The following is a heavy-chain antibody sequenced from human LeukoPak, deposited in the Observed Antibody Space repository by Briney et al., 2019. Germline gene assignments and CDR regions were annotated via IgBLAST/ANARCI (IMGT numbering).Heavy chain of an antibody. D-gene: IGHD3-22*01. CDR2: MNPNSGNT. CDR1: GYTFTGYY. V-gene: IGHV1-8*02. Sequence: ASVKVSCKASGYTFTGYYMHWVRQATGQGLEWMGWMNPNSGNTGYAQKFQGRVTMTRNTSISTAYMELSSLRSEDTAVYYCARATNYYYDSSGYVDWGQGTLVTVSS. J-gene: IGHJ4*02. CDR3: ARATNYYYDSSGYVD.